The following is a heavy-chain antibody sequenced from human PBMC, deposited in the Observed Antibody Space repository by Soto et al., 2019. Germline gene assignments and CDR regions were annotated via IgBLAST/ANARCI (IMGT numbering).Heavy chain of an antibody. Sequence: SETLSLTCTVSGGSVNTAPYHWSWIRQSPRNGLEWIGNIYYTGSTNYNPSFESRGSISLDTSNNQFSLRLTSLTAADTAVYFCARDHHSYYDTSGYYPYFDFWGQGTLVTSPQ. V-gene: IGHV4-61*01. J-gene: IGHJ4*02. CDR1: GGSVNTAPYH. CDR2: IYYTGST. CDR3: ARDHHSYYDTSGYYPYFDF. D-gene: IGHD3-22*01.